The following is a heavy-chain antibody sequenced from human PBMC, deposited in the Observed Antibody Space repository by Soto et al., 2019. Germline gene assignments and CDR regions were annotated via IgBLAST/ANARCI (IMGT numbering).Heavy chain of an antibody. CDR1: GGTFSSYT. V-gene: IGHV1-69*02. CDR3: ARGRGYSPGGMDV. D-gene: IGHD5-18*01. Sequence: QVQLVQSGAEVKKPGSSVKVSCKASGGTFSSYTISWVRQAPGQGLEWMGRIIPILGIANYAQKFQGRVTXTXDXXTSTAYMELSSLRSEDTAVYYCARGRGYSPGGMDVWGQGTTVTVSS. J-gene: IGHJ6*02. CDR2: IIPILGIA.